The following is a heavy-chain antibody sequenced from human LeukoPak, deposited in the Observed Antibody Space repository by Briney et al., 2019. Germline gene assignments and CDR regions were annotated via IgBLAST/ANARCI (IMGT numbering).Heavy chain of an antibody. J-gene: IGHJ4*02. CDR2: IYYSGST. D-gene: IGHD1-1*01. CDR3: ATYRGTRGSYYY. Sequence: SETLSLTCTVSGGSISSYYWNWIRQPPGKGLEWIGYIYYSGSTSYNPSLKSRVTMSVDTSKNQFSLNLSSVTAADTAVYYCATYRGTRGSYYYWGQGTLATVSS. CDR1: GGSISSYY. V-gene: IGHV4-59*08.